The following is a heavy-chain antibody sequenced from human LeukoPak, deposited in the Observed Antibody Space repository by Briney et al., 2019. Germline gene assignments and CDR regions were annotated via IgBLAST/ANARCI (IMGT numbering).Heavy chain of an antibody. V-gene: IGHV4-34*01. D-gene: IGHD3-22*01. CDR1: GGSFSGYY. Sequence: SETLSLTCAVYGGSFSGYYWSRIRQPPGKGLEWIGEINHSGSTNYNPSLKSRVTISVDTSENQFSLKLSSVTAADTAVYYCARTSISMYYYDSSGYSYYWGQGTLVTVSS. CDR3: ARTSISMYYYDSSGYSYY. J-gene: IGHJ4*02. CDR2: INHSGST.